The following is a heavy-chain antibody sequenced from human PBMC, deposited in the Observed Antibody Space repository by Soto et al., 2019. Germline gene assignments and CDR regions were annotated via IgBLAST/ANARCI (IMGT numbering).Heavy chain of an antibody. Sequence: PSENLSLTCAVYGGSFSGYYWSWIRQPPGKGLEWFGEINHSGSTNYNPSLKSRVTISVDTSKNQFSLKLSSVTAADTAVYYCARGLQSYCTNGVCYPRYYYYYGMDVWGQGTTVT. CDR3: ARGLQSYCTNGVCYPRYYYYYGMDV. CDR1: GGSFSGYY. CDR2: INHSGST. D-gene: IGHD2-8*01. V-gene: IGHV4-34*01. J-gene: IGHJ6*02.